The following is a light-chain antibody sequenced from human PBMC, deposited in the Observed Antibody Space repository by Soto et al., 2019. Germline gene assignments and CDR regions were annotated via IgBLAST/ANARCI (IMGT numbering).Light chain of an antibody. CDR2: DVS. V-gene: IGLV2-14*01. CDR1: SSDVGGYNY. Sequence: QSVLTQPASVSGAPGQSSTISCTGTSSDVGGYNYVSWYQQHPGKAPKLMIYDVSNRPSGVFNRFSGSKSGNTASLTISGLQAEDEADYYCSSYTSSSTRVFGTGSKVTVL. J-gene: IGLJ1*01. CDR3: SSYTSSSTRV.